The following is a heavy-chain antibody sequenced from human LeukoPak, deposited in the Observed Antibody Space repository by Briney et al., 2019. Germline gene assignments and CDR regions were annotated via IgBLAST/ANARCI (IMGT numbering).Heavy chain of an antibody. CDR1: GFTFSSYA. CDR3: AKEPNMSPLDY. V-gene: IGHV3-23*01. CDR2: ISGSGGST. J-gene: IGHJ4*02. Sequence: GGSLRLSCAASGFTFSSYAMNWVRRAPGKGLEWVSAISGSGGSTFYADSVKGRFTISRDNSKNTLYLQMNSLRADDTAVYYCAKEPNMSPLDYWGQGTLVTVSS. D-gene: IGHD2/OR15-2a*01.